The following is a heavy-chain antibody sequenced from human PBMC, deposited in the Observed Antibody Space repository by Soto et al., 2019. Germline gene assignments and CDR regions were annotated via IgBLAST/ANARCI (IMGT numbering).Heavy chain of an antibody. Sequence: PGESLKISCKGSGYIFTSYWIGWVRQMPGKGLEWMGRIDPSDSYTNYSPSFQGHVTISADKSISTAYLQWSSLKASDTAMYYCARVRIAAADNYYYYGMDVWGQGTTVTVSS. CDR3: ARVRIAAADNYYYYGMDV. D-gene: IGHD6-13*01. CDR1: GYIFTSYW. V-gene: IGHV5-10-1*01. CDR2: IDPSDSYT. J-gene: IGHJ6*02.